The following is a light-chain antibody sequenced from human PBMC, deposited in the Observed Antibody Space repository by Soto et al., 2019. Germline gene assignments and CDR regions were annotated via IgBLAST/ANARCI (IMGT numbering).Light chain of an antibody. J-gene: IGLJ1*01. CDR2: EVT. CDR3: NSFRVSHLYV. V-gene: IGLV2-14*01. Sequence: QSALSQPASVSGSPGQTITISCTGTSTDVGGYNAVSWYQHHPGKAPKLIIYEVTHRPSGVSDRFSASKSGNTASLTISGLQADDEADYYCNSFRVSHLYVFGTGTKVT. CDR1: STDVGGYNA.